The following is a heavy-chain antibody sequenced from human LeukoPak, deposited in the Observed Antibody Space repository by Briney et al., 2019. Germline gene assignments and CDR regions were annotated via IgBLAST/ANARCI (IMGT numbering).Heavy chain of an antibody. D-gene: IGHD6-13*01. V-gene: IGHV3-48*01. Sequence: GGTLRLSCAASGFTFSSYSMNWVRQAPGKGLEWVSYISSSSSTIYYADSVKGRFTISRDNAKNSLYLQMNSLRAEDTAVYYCARGKSSKQQVARLLDYWGQGTPVTVSS. CDR1: GFTFSSYS. CDR2: ISSSSSTI. CDR3: ARGKSSKQQVARLLDY. J-gene: IGHJ4*02.